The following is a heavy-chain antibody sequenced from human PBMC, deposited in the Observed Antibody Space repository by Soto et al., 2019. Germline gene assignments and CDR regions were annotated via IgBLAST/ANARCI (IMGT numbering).Heavy chain of an antibody. Sequence: PSETLSLTCTVSGGSISSSSYYWGWIRQPPGKGLEWIGSIYYSGSTYYNTSLKSRVTISVDTSKNQFSLKLSSVTAADTVVYYCARQADGSSSVYYYGIDVWGQGTTVTVSS. CDR3: ARQADGSSSVYYYGIDV. J-gene: IGHJ6*02. CDR1: GGSISSSSYY. D-gene: IGHD6-6*01. CDR2: IYYSGST. V-gene: IGHV4-39*01.